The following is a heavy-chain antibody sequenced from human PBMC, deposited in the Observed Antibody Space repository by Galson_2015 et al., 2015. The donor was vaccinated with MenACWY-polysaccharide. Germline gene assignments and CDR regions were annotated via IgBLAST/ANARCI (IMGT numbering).Heavy chain of an antibody. D-gene: IGHD2-21*01. CDR2: IYSGGST. CDR1: AFTVSSNH. CDR3: ARLACENFFDF. V-gene: IGHV3-66*01. Sequence: SLRLSCAASAFTVSSNHMSWVRQAPGKGLEWVSVIYSGGSTYYADSVKGRFTISRDNSKNTLYLQMNSLRAEDTALYYCARLACENFFDFLGQGTLVAVSS. J-gene: IGHJ4*02.